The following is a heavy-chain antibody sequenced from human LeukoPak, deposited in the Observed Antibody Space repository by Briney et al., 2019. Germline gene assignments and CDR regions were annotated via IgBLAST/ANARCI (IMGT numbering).Heavy chain of an antibody. CDR1: GFTFSSYS. D-gene: IGHD2-2*01. J-gene: IGHJ4*02. V-gene: IGHV3-21*01. CDR2: ISSSSSYI. CDR3: ARDVGAYQLLYNPYYFDY. Sequence: PGGSLRLSCAASGFTFSSYSMNWVRQAPGKGLEWVSSISSSSSYIYYADSVKGRFTISRDNAKNSLYLQMNSLRAEDTAVYYCARDVGAYQLLYNPYYFDYWGQRTLVTVSS.